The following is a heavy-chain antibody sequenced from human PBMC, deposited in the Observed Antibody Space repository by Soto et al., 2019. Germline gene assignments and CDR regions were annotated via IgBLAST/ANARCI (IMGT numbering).Heavy chain of an antibody. Sequence: PXESLKISFTGFGYSFTRYWIGWVGQIPGKGLEWMGIIYPGDSDTRYSPSFQGQVTISADKSITTAYLQWSSLKASDTAMYYCARGYCTTTICDPWFDPWGQGTLVTSPQ. CDR3: ARGYCTTTICDPWFDP. J-gene: IGHJ5*02. D-gene: IGHD2-2*01. CDR1: GYSFTRYW. V-gene: IGHV5-51*01. CDR2: IYPGDSDT.